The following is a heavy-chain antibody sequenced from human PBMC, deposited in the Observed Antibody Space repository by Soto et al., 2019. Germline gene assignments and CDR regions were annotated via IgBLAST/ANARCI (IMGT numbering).Heavy chain of an antibody. CDR2: IWYDGSNK. J-gene: IGHJ4*02. D-gene: IGHD3-22*01. V-gene: IGHV3-33*01. CDR3: ARDYTTPSGYGDY. Sequence: QVQLVESGGGLVQPGRSLRLSCAASGFTFSSYGMHWVRQAPGKGLEWVAVIWYDGSNKYYADSVKGRFTISRDNSKNTLYLQMNSLRAEDTAVYYCARDYTTPSGYGDYWGQGTLVTVSS. CDR1: GFTFSSYG.